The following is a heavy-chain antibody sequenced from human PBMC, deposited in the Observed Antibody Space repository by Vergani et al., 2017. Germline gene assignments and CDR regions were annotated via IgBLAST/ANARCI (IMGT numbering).Heavy chain of an antibody. D-gene: IGHD3-22*01. CDR1: GYTFTGYY. CDR3: ARARPHYYDSSGSPAYYFDY. J-gene: IGHJ4*02. CDR2: INPNSGGT. V-gene: IGHV1-2*02. Sequence: QVQLVQSGAEVKKPGASVKVSCKASGYTFTGYYMHWVRQAPGQGLEWMGWINPNSGGTNYAQKFQGRVTMTRDTSISTAYMELSRLRSDDTAVYYCARARPHYYDSSGSPAYYFDYWGQGPLVTVSS.